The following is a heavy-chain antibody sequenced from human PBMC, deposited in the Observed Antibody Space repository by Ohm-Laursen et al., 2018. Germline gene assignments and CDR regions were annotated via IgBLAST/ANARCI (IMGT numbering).Heavy chain of an antibody. V-gene: IGHV3-9*01. CDR3: AKAYYYDSSGYEHPFDY. Sequence: SLRLSCAASGFTFDGYAMHWVRQAPGKGLEWVSGISWNSGSIGYADSVKGRFTISRDNAKNSLYLQMNSLRAEDTALYYCAKAYYYDSSGYEHPFDYWGQGTLVTVSS. D-gene: IGHD3-22*01. J-gene: IGHJ4*02. CDR1: GFTFDGYA. CDR2: ISWNSGSI.